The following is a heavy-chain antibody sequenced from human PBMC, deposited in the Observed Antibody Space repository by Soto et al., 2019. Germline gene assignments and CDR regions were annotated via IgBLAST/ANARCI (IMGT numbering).Heavy chain of an antibody. CDR3: AKGGVGSISNAFDI. D-gene: IGHD1-26*01. V-gene: IGHV3-30*18. J-gene: IGHJ3*02. CDR1: GFTFRSDG. Sequence: QVQLVESGGGVVQPGRSLRLSCAASGFTFRSDGMHWVRQAPAKGLEWVAVISYDGSNKYYADSVKGRFTISRDNSKNTLYLQMNSLRAEDTAVYYCAKGGVGSISNAFDIWGQGTMVTVSS. CDR2: ISYDGSNK.